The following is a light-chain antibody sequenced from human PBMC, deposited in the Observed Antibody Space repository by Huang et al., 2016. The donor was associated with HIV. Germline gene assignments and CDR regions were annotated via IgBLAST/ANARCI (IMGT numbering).Light chain of an antibody. CDR3: QQYYRTPRT. CDR1: QSVLYSSNNKNY. J-gene: IGKJ1*01. CDR2: GAS. Sequence: DIVMTQSPDSLAVSLGEGATINCKSSQSVLYSSNNKNYLGWYQQKSGQPPKLLIYGASTRECGVPDRFSGSGSGTDFTLTISNLQAEDVAVYYCQQYYRTPRTFGQGTKVEIK. V-gene: IGKV4-1*01.